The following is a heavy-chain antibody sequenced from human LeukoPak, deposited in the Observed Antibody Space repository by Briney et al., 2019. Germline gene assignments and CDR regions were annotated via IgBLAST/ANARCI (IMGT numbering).Heavy chain of an antibody. J-gene: IGHJ4*02. D-gene: IGHD1-26*01. CDR3: ARLASGSYGPLTPFDY. V-gene: IGHV4-59*08. Sequence: PSETLSLACTVSGGSISSYYWSWIRQPPGKGLEWIGDIYYSGSTNYNPSLKSRVTISVDTSKNQFSLRLSSVTAADTAVYYSARLASGSYGPLTPFDYWGQGTLVPVSS. CDR2: IYYSGST. CDR1: GGSISSYY.